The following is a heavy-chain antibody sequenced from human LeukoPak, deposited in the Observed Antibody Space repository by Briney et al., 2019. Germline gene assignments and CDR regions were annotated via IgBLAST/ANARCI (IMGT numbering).Heavy chain of an antibody. V-gene: IGHV1-2*04. J-gene: IGHJ3*02. CDR1: GYTFTGYY. Sequence: GASVKVSCKASGYTFTGYYMHWVRQAPGRGLEWMGWINPNSGGTNYAQKFQGWVTMTRDTSISTAYMELSRLRSDDTAVYYCARGRGRASSQYNAFDIWGQGTVVTVSS. CDR2: INPNSGGT. CDR3: ARGRGRASSQYNAFDI. D-gene: IGHD2-2*01.